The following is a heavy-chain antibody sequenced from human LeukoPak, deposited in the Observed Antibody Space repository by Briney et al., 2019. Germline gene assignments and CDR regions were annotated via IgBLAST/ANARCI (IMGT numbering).Heavy chain of an antibody. J-gene: IGHJ4*02. CDR2: IFPSGGEI. D-gene: IGHD2-8*02. CDR1: AFTFSDYW. Sequence: GGSLRLSCAASAFTFSDYWMTWVRQAPGKGLEWVSSIFPSGGEIHYADSVRGRFTISRDNSKSTLSLQMNSLRAEDTAIYYCATYRQVLLPFESWGQGTLVTVSS. V-gene: IGHV3-23*01. CDR3: ATYRQVLLPFES.